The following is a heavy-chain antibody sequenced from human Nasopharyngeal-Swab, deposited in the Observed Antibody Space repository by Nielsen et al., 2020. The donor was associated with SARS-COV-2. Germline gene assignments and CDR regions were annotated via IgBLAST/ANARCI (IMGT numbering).Heavy chain of an antibody. D-gene: IGHD3-22*01. CDR3: ASYYYDSSDYSCWFDP. J-gene: IGHJ5*02. Sequence: SETLSLTCTVSGDSISSNSYYWVWIRQSPGKGLEWIGSFSYSGTTYFNPSLKSRVTISVDTSKNQFSVKLSSVTAADTAVYYCASYYYDSSDYSCWFDPWGQGTLVTVSS. V-gene: IGHV4-39*01. CDR2: FSYSGTT. CDR1: GDSISSNSYY.